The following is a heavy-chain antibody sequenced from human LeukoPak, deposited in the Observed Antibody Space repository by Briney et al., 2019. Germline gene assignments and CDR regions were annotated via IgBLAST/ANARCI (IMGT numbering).Heavy chain of an antibody. CDR1: GFTFSTYW. V-gene: IGHV3-7*01. CDR3: ARGGEQLVY. J-gene: IGHJ4*02. D-gene: IGHD3-10*01. Sequence: QPGGFLRLSCAASGFTFSTYWMSWVRQTPGKGLEWVANIKQDGSEKYYVDSVKGRFTISRDNAKNSLYLQMNSLRAEDTAVYYCARGGEQLVYWGQGTLVTVSS. CDR2: IKQDGSEK.